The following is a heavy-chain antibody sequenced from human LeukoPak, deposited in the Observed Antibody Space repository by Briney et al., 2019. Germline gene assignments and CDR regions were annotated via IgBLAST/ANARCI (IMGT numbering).Heavy chain of an antibody. J-gene: IGHJ5*02. Sequence: GASVKVSCKASGGTFSSYAISWVRQAPGQGLEWMGRIIPILGIANYSQKFQGRVTITADKSTSTAYMELSSLRSEDTAVYYCARGDSSGYYYGNWFDPWGQGTLVTVSS. CDR3: ARGDSSGYYYGNWFDP. CDR2: IIPILGIA. CDR1: GGTFSSYA. V-gene: IGHV1-69*04. D-gene: IGHD3-22*01.